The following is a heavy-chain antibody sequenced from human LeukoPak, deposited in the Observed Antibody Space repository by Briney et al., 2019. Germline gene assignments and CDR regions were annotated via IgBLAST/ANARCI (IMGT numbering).Heavy chain of an antibody. CDR2: IIPILGIA. CDR3: ARVREAGGARNNWFDP. V-gene: IGHV1-69*04. D-gene: IGHD2-8*02. J-gene: IGHJ5*02. CDR1: GGTFSSYA. Sequence: AASVKVSCKASGGTFSSYAISWVRQAPGQGLEWMGRIIPILGIANYAQKFQGRVTITADKSTSTAYMELSSLRSEDTAVYYCARVREAGGARNNWFDPWGQGTLVTVSS.